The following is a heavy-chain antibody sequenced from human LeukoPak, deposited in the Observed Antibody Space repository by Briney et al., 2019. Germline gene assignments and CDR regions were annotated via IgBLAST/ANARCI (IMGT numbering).Heavy chain of an antibody. CDR3: ARDSVRKKVAVDFDY. CDR2: ISSSGSTI. Sequence: GGSLRLSCAASGFTFSSYEMNWVRQAPGKGLEWVSYISSSGSTIYYADSVKGRFTISRDNAKNSLYLQMNSLRAEDTAVYYCARDSVRKKVAVDFDYWGQGTLVTVSS. J-gene: IGHJ4*02. D-gene: IGHD6-19*01. CDR1: GFTFSSYE. V-gene: IGHV3-48*03.